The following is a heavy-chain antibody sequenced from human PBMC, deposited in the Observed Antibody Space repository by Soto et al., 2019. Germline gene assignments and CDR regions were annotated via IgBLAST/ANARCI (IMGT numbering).Heavy chain of an antibody. V-gene: IGHV3-23*01. CDR2: IGESGDNT. CDR3: AKGGYTYGLDP. J-gene: IGHJ5*02. CDR1: GFSFSSSA. D-gene: IGHD5-18*01. Sequence: EVQLLESGGGSAQPGGSLRLSCAASGFSFSSSAMSWVRQAPGKGLEWVSAIGESGDNTFYADSVKGRFTISRENSNNALYLQMDTLRAEDTALYFCAKGGYTYGLDPWGQGTLVTVSS.